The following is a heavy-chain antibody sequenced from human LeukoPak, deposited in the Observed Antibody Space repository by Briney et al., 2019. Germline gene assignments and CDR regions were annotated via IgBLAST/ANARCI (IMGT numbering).Heavy chain of an antibody. CDR3: ARESEYCSGGSCPALDY. D-gene: IGHD2-15*01. Sequence: PSETLSLTCAVYGGSFSGYYWSWIRQPPGKGLEWIGEINHSGSTNYNPSLKSRVTISVDTSKNQFSLKLSSVTAADTAVYYCARESEYCSGGSCPALDYWGQGTLVTVSS. CDR1: GGSFSGYY. V-gene: IGHV4-34*01. J-gene: IGHJ4*02. CDR2: INHSGST.